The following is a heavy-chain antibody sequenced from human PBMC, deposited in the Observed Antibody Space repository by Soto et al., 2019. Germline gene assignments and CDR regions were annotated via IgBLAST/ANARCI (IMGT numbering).Heavy chain of an antibody. CDR3: ARDIGYCSGGSCYGIDY. D-gene: IGHD2-15*01. CDR2: IYSGGST. CDR1: GFTVSRNY. Sequence: VQLVESGGGLVQPGGSLRLSCAASGFTVSRNYMNWVRQAPGKGLEWVSLIYSGGSTYYADSVKGRFTISRDNSKNTLYLQMNSLRAEDTAVYYCARDIGYCSGGSCYGIDYWGQGTLVTVSS. J-gene: IGHJ4*02. V-gene: IGHV3-66*01.